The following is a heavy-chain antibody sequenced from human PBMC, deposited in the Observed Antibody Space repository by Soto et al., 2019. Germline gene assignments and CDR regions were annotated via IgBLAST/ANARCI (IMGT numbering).Heavy chain of an antibody. V-gene: IGHV3-30*18. D-gene: IGHD2-21*01. CDR2: ISYDGTNK. CDR3: AKAVPPFVVVAASDY. CDR1: GFTFRNFG. J-gene: IGHJ4*02. Sequence: LRLSCAASGFTFRNFGMHWVRQAPGKGLEWVAVISYDGTNKYYADSVKGRFTISRDNSKNTLYLQINSLRAEDTAVYYCAKAVPPFVVVAASDYWGQGTLVTVSS.